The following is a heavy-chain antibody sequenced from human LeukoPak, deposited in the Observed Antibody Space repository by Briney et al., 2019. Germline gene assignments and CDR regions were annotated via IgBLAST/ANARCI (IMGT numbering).Heavy chain of an antibody. CDR2: IKSKTDGGTT. CDR3: TTSITMIVVGNAFDI. D-gene: IGHD3-22*01. Sequence: GGSLRLSSAASGFTFSNAWMSWVRQAPGKGLEWVGRIKSKTDGGTTDYAAPVKGRFTISRDDSKNTLYLQMNSLKTEDTAVYYCTTSITMIVVGNAFDIWGQGTMVTVSS. CDR1: GFTFSNAW. V-gene: IGHV3-15*01. J-gene: IGHJ3*02.